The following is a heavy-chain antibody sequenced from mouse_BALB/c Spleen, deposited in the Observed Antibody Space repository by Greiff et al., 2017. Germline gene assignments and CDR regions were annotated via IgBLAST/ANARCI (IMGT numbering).Heavy chain of an antibody. CDR1: GFNIKDYY. D-gene: IGHD1-1*01. V-gene: IGHV14-4*02. CDR2: IDPENGDT. CDR3: NANSYGYFDY. J-gene: IGHJ2*01. Sequence: EGQLQQSGAELVRSGASVKLSCTASGFNIKDYYMHWVKQRPEQGLEWIGWIDPENGDTEYAPKFQGKATMTADTSSNTAYLQLSSLTSEDTAVYYCNANSYGYFDYWGQGTTLTVSS.